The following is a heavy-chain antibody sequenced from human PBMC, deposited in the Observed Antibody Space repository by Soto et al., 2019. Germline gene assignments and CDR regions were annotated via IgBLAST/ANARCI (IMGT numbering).Heavy chain of an antibody. J-gene: IGHJ4*02. CDR3: ARAGYYYDSSAFDY. D-gene: IGHD3-22*01. Sequence: QVQLQQWGAGLLKPSETLSLTCAVYGGSFSGYYWSWIRQPPGKGLEWIGEINHSGSTNYNPSLKSRVTISVDTSKHQFSLKLSSVTAADTAVYYCARAGYYYDSSAFDYWGQGTLVTVSS. CDR1: GGSFSGYY. CDR2: INHSGST. V-gene: IGHV4-34*01.